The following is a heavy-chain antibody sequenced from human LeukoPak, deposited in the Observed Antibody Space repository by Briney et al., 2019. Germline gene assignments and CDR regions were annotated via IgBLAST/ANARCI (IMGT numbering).Heavy chain of an antibody. CDR3: LNALPGGNNFSFDY. CDR1: GGSFTTSA. D-gene: IGHD3-3*01. Sequence: SVKVSCKAFGGSFTTSAVSWVRQAPGQGLECLGGVIPSLGTANYPRKFRGRVTISVDDSTNTAYMELSSLRSDDTAVHYCLNALPGGNNFSFDYWGPGTLVTVSS. V-gene: IGHV1-69*13. J-gene: IGHJ4*02. CDR2: VIPSLGTA.